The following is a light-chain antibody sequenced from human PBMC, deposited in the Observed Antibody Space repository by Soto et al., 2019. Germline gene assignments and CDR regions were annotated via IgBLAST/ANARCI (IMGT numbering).Light chain of an antibody. Sequence: DIQMTQSPSSLSASVGDRVTITCRASQSISSYLNWYQQKPGKAPKLLIYAASSLQSGVPSRFSGSGSGTDFTLTISSMQPADFATYSCQQSYSTPPTFGQGTKVDIK. CDR1: QSISSY. CDR3: QQSYSTPPT. V-gene: IGKV1-39*01. J-gene: IGKJ1*01. CDR2: AAS.